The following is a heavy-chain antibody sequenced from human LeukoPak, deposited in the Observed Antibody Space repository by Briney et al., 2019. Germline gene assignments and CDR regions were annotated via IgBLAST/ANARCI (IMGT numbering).Heavy chain of an antibody. Sequence: HSGSTNYNPSLKSRVTISVDTSKNQFSLKLSSVTAADTAVYYCARRKRVVGATGLWFDYWGQGTLVTVSS. CDR2: HSGST. CDR3: ARRKRVVGATGLWFDY. V-gene: IGHV4-34*01. J-gene: IGHJ4*02. D-gene: IGHD1-26*01.